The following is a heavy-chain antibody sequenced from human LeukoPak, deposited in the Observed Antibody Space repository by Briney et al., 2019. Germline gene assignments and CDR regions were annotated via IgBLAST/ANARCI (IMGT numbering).Heavy chain of an antibody. CDR1: GGSISSYY. CDR2: IYYSGST. V-gene: IGHV4-59*01. CDR3: ARSQRRFGGIDY. J-gene: IGHJ4*02. Sequence: PSETLSLTCTVSGGSISSYYWSWIRQPPGKGLEWIGYIYYSGSTNYNPSLKSRVTISVDTSKNQFSLKLSSVTAADTAVYYCARSQRRFGGIDYWGQETLVTVSS. D-gene: IGHD6-25*01.